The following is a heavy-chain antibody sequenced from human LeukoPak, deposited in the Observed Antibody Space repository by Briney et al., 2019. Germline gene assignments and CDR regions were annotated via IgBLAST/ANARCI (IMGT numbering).Heavy chain of an antibody. CDR3: ARENYGDYVGAFDI. D-gene: IGHD4-17*01. V-gene: IGHV4-31*03. CDR2: IYYSGST. CDR1: GGSISSGGYY. Sequence: SETLSLTCTVSGGSISSGGYYWSWIRPHPGQGLVWIGYIYYSGSTYYNPSLKSRVTISVDTSKNQFSLKLSSVTAADTAVYYCARENYGDYVGAFDIWGQGTMVTVSS. J-gene: IGHJ3*02.